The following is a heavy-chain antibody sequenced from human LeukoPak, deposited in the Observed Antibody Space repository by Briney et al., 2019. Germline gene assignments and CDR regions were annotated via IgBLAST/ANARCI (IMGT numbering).Heavy chain of an antibody. CDR2: ISGSGGGT. CDR3: AKDRGIVGATSLDY. J-gene: IGHJ4*02. V-gene: IGHV3-23*01. CDR1: GFPFSNYA. D-gene: IGHD1-26*01. Sequence: GGSLSLSCAASGFPFSNYAMSWVRQAPGKGLEWVSAISGSGGGTYYAGSVKGRFLISSVHSKNTLYLQMNSLRAEDTAVYYCAKDRGIVGATSLDYWGQGTLVTVSS.